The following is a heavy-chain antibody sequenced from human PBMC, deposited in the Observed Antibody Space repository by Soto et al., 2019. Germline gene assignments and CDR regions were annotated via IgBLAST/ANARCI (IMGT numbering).Heavy chain of an antibody. CDR1: GFTFSDYT. J-gene: IGHJ4*01. CDR2: ITSGRSII. Sequence: GGSLTLFCAASGFTFSDYTMNWVRQAPGKGLEWVSYITSGRSIIYYTDSVKGRFTISRDNAEKSLYLQMESLRDEDTAVYFCARGPMQLWYDYFDYWGHGTLVTVSS. D-gene: IGHD6-13*01. CDR3: ARGPMQLWYDYFDY. V-gene: IGHV3-48*02.